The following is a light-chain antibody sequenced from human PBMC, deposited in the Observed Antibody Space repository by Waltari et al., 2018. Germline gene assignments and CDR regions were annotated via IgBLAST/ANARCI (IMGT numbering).Light chain of an antibody. CDR3: QTGGHGTWV. J-gene: IGLJ3*02. V-gene: IGLV4-69*01. Sequence: QLVLTQSPSASASLGASVTLTCTLRSGHSTNIIAWLQQQPEKGPRFLMNVKSDGSHNKGVGIPVRCAGSSAGAERYRTISSLQSEDEADYYCQTGGHGTWVFGGGTRLTVL. CDR2: VKSDGSH. CDR1: SGHSTNI.